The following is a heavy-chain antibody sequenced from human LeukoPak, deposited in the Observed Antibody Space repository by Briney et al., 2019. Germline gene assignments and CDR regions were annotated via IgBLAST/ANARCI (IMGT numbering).Heavy chain of an antibody. Sequence: SETLSLTCTVSGGSISSSSYYWGWIRQPPGKGLEWIGSIYYSGSTYYNPSLKTRVTISVDTSENQFSLKLSSVTAADTAVYYCARAHMTTVTLGDYWGQGTLVTVSS. CDR3: ARAHMTTVTLGDY. CDR1: GGSISSSSYY. D-gene: IGHD4-11*01. CDR2: IYYSGST. J-gene: IGHJ4*02. V-gene: IGHV4-39*01.